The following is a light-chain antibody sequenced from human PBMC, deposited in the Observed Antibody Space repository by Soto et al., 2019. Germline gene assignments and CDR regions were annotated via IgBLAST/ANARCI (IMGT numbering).Light chain of an antibody. CDR1: QSILYDSNNKNY. J-gene: IGKJ2*01. Sequence: DIVLTQSPDSLAVSLGERATINCKSSQSILYDSNNKNYLAWYQQKAGQPPKLLIYWASTRESGAPDRFSGSGSGTDFTLTISSLQAEDVAVYFCQQYYSIPYTFGQGTNLEIK. CDR2: WAS. CDR3: QQYYSIPYT. V-gene: IGKV4-1*01.